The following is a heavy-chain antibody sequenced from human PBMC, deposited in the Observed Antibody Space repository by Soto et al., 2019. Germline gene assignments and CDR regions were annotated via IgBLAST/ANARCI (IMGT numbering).Heavy chain of an antibody. CDR3: GALCSSTWCYGMAV. CDR2: IIPIFGTA. D-gene: IGHD2-2*01. Sequence: SVKVSCKASGGTFSSYAISWVRQAPGQGLEWMGGIIPIFGTANYAQKFQGRVTITADESTSTAYMELSSLRSEDTAVYYCGALCSSTWCYGMAVWGQGTTVTVSS. V-gene: IGHV1-69*13. J-gene: IGHJ6*02. CDR1: GGTFSSYA.